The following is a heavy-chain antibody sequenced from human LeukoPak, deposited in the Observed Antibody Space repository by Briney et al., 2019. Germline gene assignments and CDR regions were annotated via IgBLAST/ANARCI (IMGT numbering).Heavy chain of an antibody. CDR1: GFTFSSYW. J-gene: IGHJ5*02. CDR2: INSDGSST. V-gene: IGHV3-74*01. D-gene: IGHD1-26*01. CDR3: VRGVGGGSRFDP. Sequence: PEGSLRLSCAASGFTFSSYWMHWVRQAPGKGLVWVSRINSDGSSTRYADSVKGRFTISRDNAKNTLYLQMDSLRAEDTAVYSCVRGVGGGSRFDPWGQGTLVTVSS.